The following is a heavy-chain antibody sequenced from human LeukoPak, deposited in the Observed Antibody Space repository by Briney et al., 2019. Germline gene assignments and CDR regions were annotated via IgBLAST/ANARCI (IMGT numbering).Heavy chain of an antibody. V-gene: IGHV4-30-2*01. D-gene: IGHD2-21*01. CDR3: ARGVVSYWYFDL. Sequence: SETLSLTCAVSGGSISSGGYSWSWIRQPPGKGLEWIGYIYHSGSTYYNPSLKSRVTISVDRSKNQFSLKLSSVTAADTAVYYCARGVVSYWYFDLWGRGTLVTVSS. CDR2: IYHSGST. J-gene: IGHJ2*01. CDR1: GGSISSGGYS.